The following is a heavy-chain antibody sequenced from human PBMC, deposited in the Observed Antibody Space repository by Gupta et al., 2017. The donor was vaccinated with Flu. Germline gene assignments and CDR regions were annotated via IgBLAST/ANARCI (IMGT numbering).Heavy chain of an antibody. CDR1: GYTLTELS. D-gene: IGHD3-16*02. J-gene: IGHJ1*01. CDR3: ATSRGWLYQYFHH. CDR2: FDPEKGEI. V-gene: IGHV1-24*01. Sequence: QVQVVQAGAEGKKHGAPGKVGCKGAGYTLTELSIHWVRQAPGKGLEWMGGFDPEKGEIIYAQQFQGRVTMTEDTSTDTAYMELSSLRSEDTAVYYCATSRGWLYQYFHHWGQGTLVTVSS.